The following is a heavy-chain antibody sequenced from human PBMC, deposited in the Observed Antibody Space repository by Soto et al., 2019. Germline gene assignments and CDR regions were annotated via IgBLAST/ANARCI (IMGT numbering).Heavy chain of an antibody. D-gene: IGHD6-6*01. J-gene: IGHJ5*02. CDR1: GGSFSGYY. CDR3: ARGSRVVNSSSVFPRTRKNNWFDP. Sequence: SETLSLTCAVYGGSFSGYYWSWIRQPPGKGLEWIGEINHSGSTNYNPSLKSRVTISVDTSKNQFSLKLSSVNAADTAVYYWARGSRVVNSSSVFPRTRKNNWFDPWGQGTLVTVSS. CDR2: INHSGST. V-gene: IGHV4-34*01.